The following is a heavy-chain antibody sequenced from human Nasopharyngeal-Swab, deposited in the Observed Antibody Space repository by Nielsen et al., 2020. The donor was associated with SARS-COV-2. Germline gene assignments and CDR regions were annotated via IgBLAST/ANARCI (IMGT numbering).Heavy chain of an antibody. J-gene: IGHJ6*03. CDR3: ARCFCPWKAAARWYYMDV. D-gene: IGHD6-13*01. Sequence: WIRQPPGKGLEWIGEINHSGSTNYNPSLKSRVTISVDTSKNQFSLKLTSVTAADTAVYYCARCFCPWKAAARWYYMDVWGKGTTVTASS. V-gene: IGHV4-34*01. CDR2: INHSGST.